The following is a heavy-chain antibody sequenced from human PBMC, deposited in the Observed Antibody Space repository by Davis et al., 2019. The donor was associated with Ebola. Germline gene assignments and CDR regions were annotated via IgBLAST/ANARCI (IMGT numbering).Heavy chain of an antibody. CDR2: ISAYNGNT. J-gene: IGHJ5*02. CDR1: GYTFTTYD. V-gene: IGHV1-18*01. D-gene: IGHD3-10*01. CDR3: ARDITMVQGPLGWFDP. Sequence: AASVKVSCKPSGYTFTTYDINWVRQAPGQGLEWMGWISAYNGNTNYAQKLQGRVTMTTDTSTSTAYMELRSLRSDDTAVYYCARDITMVQGPLGWFDPWGQGTLVTVSS.